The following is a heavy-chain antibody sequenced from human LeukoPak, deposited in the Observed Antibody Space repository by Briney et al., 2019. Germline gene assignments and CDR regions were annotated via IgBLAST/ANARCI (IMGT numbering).Heavy chain of an antibody. J-gene: IGHJ4*02. CDR3: AKKLGSSAGDFFDY. CDR1: GFLFRRYA. Sequence: PGGSLRLSCAASGFLFRRYAMSWVRQAPGKGLEWVSDINDNGGGTFYADSVKGRFTVSRDNSKNTLYMQMNSLRGGDTAVYYCAKKLGSSAGDFFDYWGQGTLVTVSS. CDR2: INDNGGGT. D-gene: IGHD6-6*01. V-gene: IGHV3-23*01.